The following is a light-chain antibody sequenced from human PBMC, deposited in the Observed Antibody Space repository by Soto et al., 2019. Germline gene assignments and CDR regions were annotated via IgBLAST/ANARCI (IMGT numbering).Light chain of an antibody. CDR1: RDVTSRY. CDR2: GAS. V-gene: IGKV3-20*01. Sequence: PGASASLSCRASRDVTSRYVAWFQQKPGKAPRLLIYGASSRATGIPARFSGSGSGTDYILTIDRLEPEDFAVYYCQQYNDSPYTFGQGTKLEIK. CDR3: QQYNDSPYT. J-gene: IGKJ2*01.